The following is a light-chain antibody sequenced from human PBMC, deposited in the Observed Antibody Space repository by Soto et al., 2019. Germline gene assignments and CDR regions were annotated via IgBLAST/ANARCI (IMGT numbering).Light chain of an antibody. V-gene: IGLV2-8*01. CDR2: EVS. CDR1: SSDVGDYNY. Sequence: QSALTQPPSASGSPGQSVTISCTGTSSDVGDYNYVSWYQQHPGKAPKLMIYEVSKRPSGVPDRFSGSMSGNTASLTVSGLQAEDEADYYCSSYAVSNSLVFGGGTKLTVL. CDR3: SSYAVSNSLV. J-gene: IGLJ2*01.